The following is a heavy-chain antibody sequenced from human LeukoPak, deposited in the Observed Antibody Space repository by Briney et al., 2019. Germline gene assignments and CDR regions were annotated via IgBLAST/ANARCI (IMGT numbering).Heavy chain of an antibody. CDR3: ARDGLGVYCSGGSCGVG. Sequence: QSSESLSLTCAASGFTVSSNYMSWVRQPPGKGLEWIGVIYSGGSTYYADSVKGRFTISRDNSKNMLHLQMTSLRAEDTAVYYCARDGLGVYCSGGSCGVGWGQGTLVTVFS. D-gene: IGHD2-15*01. CDR2: IYSGGST. J-gene: IGHJ4*02. CDR1: GFTVSSNY. V-gene: IGHV3-66*01.